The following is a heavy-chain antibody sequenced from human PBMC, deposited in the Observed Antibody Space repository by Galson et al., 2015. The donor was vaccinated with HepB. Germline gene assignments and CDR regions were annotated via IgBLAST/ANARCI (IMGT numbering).Heavy chain of an antibody. CDR3: ARVNGAWNY. J-gene: IGHJ4*02. Sequence: SLRLSCAASGFTFSAYWMSWVRQAPGKGLEWVANIKEDGSVKKYVDFVKGRFTISRDNAKNSLYLQMNSLRAEDTAVYYCARVNGAWNYWGQGTLVTVSS. D-gene: IGHD2-8*01. CDR2: IKEDGSVK. CDR1: GFTFSAYW. V-gene: IGHV3-7*01.